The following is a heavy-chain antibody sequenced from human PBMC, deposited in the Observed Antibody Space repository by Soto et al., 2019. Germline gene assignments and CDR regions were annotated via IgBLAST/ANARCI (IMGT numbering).Heavy chain of an antibody. CDR3: ARGIRWFDP. CDR2: IYYSGST. J-gene: IGHJ5*02. CDR1: GGSISSGGNY. V-gene: IGHV4-31*01. D-gene: IGHD3-10*01. Sequence: QVQLQESGPGLVRPSQTLSLTCTVSGGSISSGGNYWSWIRHHPGKGLEWIGYIYYSGSTYYNPSLKSQVTISVDTSKSQFSLKLSSVTGADTAVYYCARGIRWFDPWGQGTLVTVSS.